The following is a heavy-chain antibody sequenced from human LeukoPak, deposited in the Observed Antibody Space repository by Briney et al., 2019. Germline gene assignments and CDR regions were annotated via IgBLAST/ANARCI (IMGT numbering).Heavy chain of an antibody. CDR1: GGSISSYY. V-gene: IGHV4-59*12. CDR3: ASGTMSSYYYGLDV. Sequence: SETLSLTCTVSGGSISSYYWSWIRQPPGKGLEWIGYIYYSGSTNYNPSLKSRVTMSGDTSKNQFSLRLTSVTAADSAIYYCASGTMSSYYYGLDVWGQGTTVTVSS. CDR2: IYYSGST. J-gene: IGHJ6*02. D-gene: IGHD3-10*02.